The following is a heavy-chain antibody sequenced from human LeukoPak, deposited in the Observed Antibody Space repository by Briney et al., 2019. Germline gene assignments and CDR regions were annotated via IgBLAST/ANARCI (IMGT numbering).Heavy chain of an antibody. V-gene: IGHV3-30-3*01. D-gene: IGHD2-21*02. J-gene: IGHJ4*02. Sequence: GGSLRLSCAASGFTFSSYAMHWVRKAPGKGLEWVAVISYDGSNKYYADSVKGRFTISRDNSKNTLYLQMNSLRAEDTAVYYCATFTVTAFDYWGQGTLATVSS. CDR1: GFTFSSYA. CDR2: ISYDGSNK. CDR3: ATFTVTAFDY.